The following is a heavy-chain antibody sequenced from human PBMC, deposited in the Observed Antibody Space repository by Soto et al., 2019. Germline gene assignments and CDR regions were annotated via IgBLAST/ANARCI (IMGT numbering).Heavy chain of an antibody. J-gene: IGHJ4*02. V-gene: IGHV3-30*06. Sequence: QVQLVESGGGVVQPGRSLRLSCVGSGFIFSNYGMHWVRQAPGKGLEWVAFISYDGSDILYADSVKGRFTISRDNSKSTLFLHMNGPTAEDTAIYFCAIVRVADSALDHWGQGTLVTFSS. CDR3: AIVRVADSALDH. D-gene: IGHD3-10*02. CDR1: GFIFSNYG. CDR2: ISYDGSDI.